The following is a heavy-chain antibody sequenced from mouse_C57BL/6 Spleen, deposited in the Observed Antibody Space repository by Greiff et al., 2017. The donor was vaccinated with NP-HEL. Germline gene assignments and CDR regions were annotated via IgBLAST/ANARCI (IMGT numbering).Heavy chain of an antibody. CDR3: TSRGITTVYAMDY. Sequence: EVQRVESGAELVRPGASVKLSCTASGFNIKDDYMHWVKQRPEQGLEWIGWIDPENVDTEYASKFQGKATITADTSSNTAYLQLSSLTSEDTAVYYCTSRGITTVYAMDYWGQGTSVTVSS. CDR1: GFNIKDDY. V-gene: IGHV14-4*01. D-gene: IGHD1-1*01. J-gene: IGHJ4*01. CDR2: IDPENVDT.